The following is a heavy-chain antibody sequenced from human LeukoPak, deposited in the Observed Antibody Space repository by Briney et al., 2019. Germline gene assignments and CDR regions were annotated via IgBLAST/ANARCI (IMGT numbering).Heavy chain of an antibody. CDR2: IYSVGST. D-gene: IGHD2-21*02. V-gene: IGHV3-66*01. CDR3: AGSLAYCGGDCRLGDY. CDR1: GFSASANY. J-gene: IGHJ4*02. Sequence: GGSLRLSCAASGFSASANYTTWVRQAPGKGLEWVSVIYSVGSTYYADSVKGRFTISRDNSKNTLYLQMNSLRSEDTAVYYCAGSLAYCGGDCRLGDYWGQGTLVTVSS.